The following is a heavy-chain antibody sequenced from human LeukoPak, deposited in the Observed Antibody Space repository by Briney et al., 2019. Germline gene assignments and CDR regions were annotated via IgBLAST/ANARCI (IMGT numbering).Heavy chain of an antibody. D-gene: IGHD3-10*01. CDR3: ARDSSMLRGPLVIYYFDF. CDR2: ISGGGDAT. Sequence: GGSLRLSCTVSGFTVSSNSWNWVRQAPGKGLEWVSTISGGGDATYYADSVKGRFTISRDNSKNTLYLQMNSLRVEDTAVYYCARDSSMLRGPLVIYYFDFWGQGTLVTVSS. J-gene: IGHJ4*02. V-gene: IGHV3-23*01. CDR1: GFTVSSNS.